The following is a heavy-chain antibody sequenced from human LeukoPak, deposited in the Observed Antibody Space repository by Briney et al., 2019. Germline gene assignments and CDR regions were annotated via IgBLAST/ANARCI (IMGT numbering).Heavy chain of an antibody. CDR2: ISGIGGRT. D-gene: IGHD2-21*02. J-gene: IGHJ4*02. CDR3: AKCSTTRAGGDLDY. Sequence: GGSLRLSCAASGFTFSSYAMSWVRQAPGKGLEWVSAISGIGGRTYYADSVKGRFTISRDNSKNTLYLQMNSVRAEDTAVYYCAKCSTTRAGGDLDYWGQGTLVTVSS. CDR1: GFTFSSYA. V-gene: IGHV3-23*01.